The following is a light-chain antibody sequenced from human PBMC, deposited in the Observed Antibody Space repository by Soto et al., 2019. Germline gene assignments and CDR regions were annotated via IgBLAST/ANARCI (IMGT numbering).Light chain of an antibody. CDR3: FSYTSSGTYV. V-gene: IGLV2-14*01. CDR2: EVS. J-gene: IGLJ1*01. CDR1: SSDVGNYKY. Sequence: QSALTQPASVSGSPGQSITISCTGTSSDVGNYKYVSWYQQRPGKAPKLMIYEVSNRPSGGSNRFSGSKSGNTASLTISGLQAEDETDYYCFSYTSSGTYVFGTGTKVTVL.